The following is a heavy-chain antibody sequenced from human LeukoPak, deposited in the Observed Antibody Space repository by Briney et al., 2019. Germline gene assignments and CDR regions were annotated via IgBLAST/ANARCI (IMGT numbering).Heavy chain of an antibody. CDR2: ISSSSSYI. Sequence: GGSLRLSCAAPGFTFSSYSMTWVRQAPGKGLEWVSSISSSSSYIYYADSVKGRFTISRDNAKNSLYLQMNSLRAEDTAVYYCARTYYDFWSGYYPYWGQGTLVTVSS. D-gene: IGHD3-3*01. V-gene: IGHV3-21*01. CDR3: ARTYYDFWSGYYPY. CDR1: GFTFSSYS. J-gene: IGHJ4*02.